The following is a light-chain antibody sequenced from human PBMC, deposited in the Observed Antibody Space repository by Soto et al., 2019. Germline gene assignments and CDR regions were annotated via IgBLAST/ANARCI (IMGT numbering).Light chain of an antibody. CDR2: TNS. Sequence: QSVLTQPPSASGTPGQRVIISCSGSSSNIGSNPVNWYRQLPGTAPKLLIYTNSQRPSGVPDRFSGSKSGTSAFLAISGLQSEDEADYYCAAWDDSLNAYVFGTGTKVTVL. CDR1: SSNIGSNP. CDR3: AAWDDSLNAYV. J-gene: IGLJ1*01. V-gene: IGLV1-44*01.